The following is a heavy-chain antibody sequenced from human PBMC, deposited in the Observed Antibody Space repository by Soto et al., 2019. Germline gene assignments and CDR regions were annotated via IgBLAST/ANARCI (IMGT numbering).Heavy chain of an antibody. J-gene: IGHJ6*02. V-gene: IGHV4-30-4*02. D-gene: IGHD3-9*01. CDR3: ARDLGYYDILGGSYRHYYYGMDV. CDR1: GCTIPSGDYY. CDR2: FYYSGST. Sequence: SDTLSLTCTFSGCTIPSGDYYWSWIRQHPGNGLEWIGHFYYSGSTYYNPSLKSRVTISIDTSKNQFSLKLTSVTAADTAVYYCARDLGYYDILGGSYRHYYYGMDVWGQGTTVT.